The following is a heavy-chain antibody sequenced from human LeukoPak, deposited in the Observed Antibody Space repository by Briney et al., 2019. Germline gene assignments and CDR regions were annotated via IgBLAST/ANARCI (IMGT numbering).Heavy chain of an antibody. V-gene: IGHV3-48*01. D-gene: IGHD3-22*01. CDR3: AKLTGEYYYDSSGYPN. CDR2: ISSSSSTI. J-gene: IGHJ4*02. CDR1: GFTFSSYS. Sequence: GGSLRLSCAASGFTFSSYSMNWVRQAPGKGLEWVSYISSSSSTIYYADSVKGRFTISRDNSKNTLYLQMNSLRAEDTAVYYCAKLTGEYYYDSSGYPNWGQGTLVTVSS.